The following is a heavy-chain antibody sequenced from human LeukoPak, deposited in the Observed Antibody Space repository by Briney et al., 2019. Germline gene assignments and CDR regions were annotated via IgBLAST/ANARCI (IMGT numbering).Heavy chain of an antibody. Sequence: PSKTLSLTCAVSGYSISSGYYWGWIRQPPGKGLEWIGSIYHSGSTYYNPSLKSRVTISVDTSKNQFSLKLSSVTAADTAVYYCARYSYGYYFDYWGQGTLVTVSS. CDR2: IYHSGST. CDR1: GYSISSGYY. CDR3: ARYSYGYYFDY. V-gene: IGHV4-38-2*01. J-gene: IGHJ4*02. D-gene: IGHD5-18*01.